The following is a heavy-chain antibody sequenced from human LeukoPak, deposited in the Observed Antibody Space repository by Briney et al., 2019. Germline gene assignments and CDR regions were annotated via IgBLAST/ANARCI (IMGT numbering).Heavy chain of an antibody. CDR3: ARGADSSGYYPLFYGMDV. V-gene: IGHV4-59*08. J-gene: IGHJ6*02. Sequence: QPSETLSLTCTVSGGSISSYYWSWIRQPPGKGLEWIGYIYYSGSTNYNPSLKSRVTISVDTSKNQFSLKLSSVTAADTAVYYCARGADSSGYYPLFYGMDVWGQGTTVTVSS. D-gene: IGHD3-22*01. CDR1: GGSISSYY. CDR2: IYYSGST.